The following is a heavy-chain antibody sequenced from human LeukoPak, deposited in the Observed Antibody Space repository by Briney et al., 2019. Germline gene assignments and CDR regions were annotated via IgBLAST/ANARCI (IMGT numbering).Heavy chain of an antibody. V-gene: IGHV4-30-4*08. CDR3: ARSSHGDAFDI. J-gene: IGHJ3*02. D-gene: IGHD6-6*01. CDR1: GGSISSGGYY. Sequence: SETLSLTCTVSGGSISSGGYYWSWIRQPPGKGLEWIGYIYYSGSTYYNPSLKSRVTISVDTSKNQFSLKLSSVTAADTAVYYCARSSHGDAFDIWGQGTMVTVSS. CDR2: IYYSGST.